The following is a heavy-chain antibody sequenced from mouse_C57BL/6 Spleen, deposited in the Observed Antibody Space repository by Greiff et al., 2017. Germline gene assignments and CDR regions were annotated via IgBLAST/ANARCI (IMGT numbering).Heavy chain of an antibody. D-gene: IGHD3-2*01. CDR1: GYTFTSYW. CDR2: IDPSDSYT. CDR3: ARETARAAAWFAY. Sequence: QVQLQQPGAELVMPGASVKLSCKASGYTFTSYWMHWVKQRPGQGLEWIGEIDPSDSYTNYNQKFKGKFTLTVDKSSSTAYMQLSSLTSEVAAVYYCARETARAAAWFAYWGQGTLVTVSA. J-gene: IGHJ3*01. V-gene: IGHV1-69*01.